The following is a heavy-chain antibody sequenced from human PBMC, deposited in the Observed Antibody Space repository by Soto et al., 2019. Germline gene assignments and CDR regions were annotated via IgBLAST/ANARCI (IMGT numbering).Heavy chain of an antibody. CDR1: GGSISSYY. V-gene: IGHV4-59*08. J-gene: IGHJ4*02. CDR2: IYYSGST. CDR3: SRQDCSGDACLHPN. Sequence: SETLSLTCTVSGGSISSYYWSWIRQPPGKGLEWIGYIYYSGSTNYNPSLKSRVTISVDTSKNQFSLKLSSVTAADTAVYYCSRQDCSGDACLHPNWGQGTLVTVSS. D-gene: IGHD2-15*01.